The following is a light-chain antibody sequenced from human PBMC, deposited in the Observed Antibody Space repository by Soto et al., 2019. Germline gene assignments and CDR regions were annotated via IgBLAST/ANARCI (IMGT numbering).Light chain of an antibody. J-gene: IGLJ1*01. Sequence: QSVLTQPPSTSGTPGQRVTISCSGTNSNIGKCHVNWFKQLPGTSPKLLIYSTDQRPPGVPDRFSGSKSGTSASLAISDLQTDDEADYYCAAWDDSLSGLYLFGTGPKLTVL. CDR3: AAWDDSLSGLYL. CDR2: STD. CDR1: NSNIGKCH. V-gene: IGLV1-44*01.